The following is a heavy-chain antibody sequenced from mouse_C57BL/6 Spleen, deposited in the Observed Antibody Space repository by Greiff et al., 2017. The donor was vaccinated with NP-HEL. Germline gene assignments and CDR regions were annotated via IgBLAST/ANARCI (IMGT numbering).Heavy chain of an antibody. D-gene: IGHD1-1*01. CDR1: GYTFTSYW. Sequence: QVQLQQPGAELVKPGASVKMSCKASGYTFTSYWITWVKQRPGQGLEWIGDIYPGSGSTNYNEKFKSKATLTVDTSSSTAYMQLSSLTSEDSAVYYCARPSNYYGSRGYAMDYWGQGTSVTVSS. V-gene: IGHV1-55*01. CDR2: IYPGSGST. J-gene: IGHJ4*01. CDR3: ARPSNYYGSRGYAMDY.